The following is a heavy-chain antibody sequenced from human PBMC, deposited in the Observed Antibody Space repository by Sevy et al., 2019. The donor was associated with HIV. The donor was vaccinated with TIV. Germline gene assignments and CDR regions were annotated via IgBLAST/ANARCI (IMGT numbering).Heavy chain of an antibody. J-gene: IGHJ4*02. CDR3: AILRHYGSGSPDY. Sequence: GGSLRLSCAASGFTFSSYGMHWVRQAPGKGLEWVAFIRYDGSNKYYADSVKGRFTISRDNSKNTLYLQMNSLRAEDTAVYYGAILRHYGSGSPDYWGQGTLVTVSS. D-gene: IGHD3-10*01. V-gene: IGHV3-30*02. CDR2: IRYDGSNK. CDR1: GFTFSSYG.